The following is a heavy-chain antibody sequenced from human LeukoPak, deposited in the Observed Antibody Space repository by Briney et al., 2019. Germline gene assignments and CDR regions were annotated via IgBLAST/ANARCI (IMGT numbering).Heavy chain of an antibody. CDR1: GGSINNYY. CDR3: ARGRYCSADICSGGDAFDI. D-gene: IGHD2-15*01. Sequence: SSETLSLTCTVSGGSINNYYWSWIRQPAGKGLEWIGCIYTRGSTNYNPSLKSRVTMSVDTSKNQFSLKLSSVTAADTAVYYCARGRYCSADICSGGDAFDIWGQGTMVSVSS. V-gene: IGHV4-4*07. J-gene: IGHJ3*02. CDR2: IYTRGST.